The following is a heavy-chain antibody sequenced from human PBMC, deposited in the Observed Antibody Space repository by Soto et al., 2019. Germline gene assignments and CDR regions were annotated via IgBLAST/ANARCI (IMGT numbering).Heavy chain of an antibody. D-gene: IGHD3-16*01. CDR2: ISLNNGKT. Sequence: QVQLVQYGAEVKKPGASVKVSCKDTGYMFTRYGITWVRKAPGQGLEWMGWISLNNGKTNYAHKFQGRVTMTTDTSTNTAYIELRSLRSDDTAVYYCARHTDDVHYIWGSYYYVMDVWGQGSTVTVSS. CDR1: GYMFTRYG. J-gene: IGHJ6*02. CDR3: ARHTDDVHYIWGSYYYVMDV. V-gene: IGHV1-18*01.